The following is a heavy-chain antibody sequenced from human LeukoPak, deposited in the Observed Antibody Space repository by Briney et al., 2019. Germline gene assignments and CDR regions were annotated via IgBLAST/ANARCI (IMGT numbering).Heavy chain of an antibody. CDR3: TSSYSSGWYGPFDY. CDR2: VKSKTDGGTT. CDR1: GFIFSTYA. V-gene: IGHV3-15*01. J-gene: IGHJ4*02. D-gene: IGHD6-19*01. Sequence: GGSLRLSCAASGFIFSTYAMSWVRQAPGKGLEWVGRVKSKTDGGTTDYAAPVKGRFTISRDDSKNTLYLQMNSLKTEDTAVYYCTSSYSSGWYGPFDYWGQGTLVTVSS.